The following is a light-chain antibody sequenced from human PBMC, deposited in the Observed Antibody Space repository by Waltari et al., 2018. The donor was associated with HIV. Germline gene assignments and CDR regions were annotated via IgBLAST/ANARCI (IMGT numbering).Light chain of an antibody. V-gene: IGKV3D-11*02. Sequence: EITLTQSPATPPLSPAVTAAISGTACQSVSGCLACYQQKPGQAPRLLIDEASSRATSIPARCSGSEAGTDSTLTISSLEPEDFAFYYCHQRSNWPQTFGQGTKVEIK. J-gene: IGKJ1*01. CDR2: EAS. CDR3: HQRSNWPQT. CDR1: QSVSGC.